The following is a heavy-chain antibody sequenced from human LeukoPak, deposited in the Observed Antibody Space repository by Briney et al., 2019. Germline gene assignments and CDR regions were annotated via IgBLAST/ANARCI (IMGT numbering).Heavy chain of an antibody. CDR2: ISYDGSNK. CDR1: GFTFSSYG. CDR3: AEVFSIGMVRGVTNYFDY. V-gene: IGHV3-30*18. J-gene: IGHJ4*02. Sequence: PGGSLRLSCAASGFTFSSYGMHWVRQAPGKGLEWVAVISYDGSNKYYADSVKGRFTISRDNSKNTLYLQMNSLRAEDTAVYYCAEVFSIGMVRGVTNYFDYWGQGTLATVSS. D-gene: IGHD3-10*01.